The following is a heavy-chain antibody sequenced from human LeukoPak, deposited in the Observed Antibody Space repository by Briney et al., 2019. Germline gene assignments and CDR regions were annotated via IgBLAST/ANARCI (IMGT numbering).Heavy chain of an antibody. CDR2: IYYSGST. D-gene: IGHD3-22*01. CDR1: GGSISKSSYY. CDR3: ARASSGYYWDFDY. J-gene: IGHJ4*02. V-gene: IGHV4-39*02. Sequence: SETLSLTCTVSGGSISKSSYYWGWIRQPPGKGLEWIGSIYYSGSTYYNPSLESRVTISVDTSKNHFSLKVRSVTAADTAVYYCARASSGYYWDFDYWGQGALVTVSS.